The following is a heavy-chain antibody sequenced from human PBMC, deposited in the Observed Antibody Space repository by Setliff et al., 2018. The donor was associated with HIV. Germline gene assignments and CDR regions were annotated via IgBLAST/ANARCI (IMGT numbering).Heavy chain of an antibody. CDR1: GYTFTNYW. V-gene: IGHV5-51*01. J-gene: IGHJ3*01. CDR2: IHPRDFDI. CDR3: ARLDSSGYYRSFDV. Sequence: GESLKISCKASGYTFTNYWTAWVRQMPGKGLEWMGIIHPRDFDIKYSQSFQGQVTISADKSLGTAYLQWNSLKASDTALYYCARLDSSGYYRSFDVWGQGTMVTVSS. D-gene: IGHD3-22*01.